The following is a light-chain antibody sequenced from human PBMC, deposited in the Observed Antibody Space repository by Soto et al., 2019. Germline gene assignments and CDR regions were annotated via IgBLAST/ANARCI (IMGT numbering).Light chain of an antibody. CDR1: SSDIGGYNF. V-gene: IGLV2-14*01. Sequence: QSALTQPASVSGSPGQSITIACTGTSSDIGGYNFVSWYQQHPGKAPKLLIYDVGNRPSGVSNRFSGSKSGNTASLTISGFQAEDEAYYYFNSYRTVSTYVFGAGTKLTVL. J-gene: IGLJ1*01. CDR2: DVG. CDR3: NSYRTVSTYV.